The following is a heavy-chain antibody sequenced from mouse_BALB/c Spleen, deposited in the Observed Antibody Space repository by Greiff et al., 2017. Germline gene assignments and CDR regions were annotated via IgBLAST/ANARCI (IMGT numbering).Heavy chain of an antibody. CDR1: GFSLTGYG. J-gene: IGHJ1*01. D-gene: IGHD2-1*01. Sequence: QVQLKESGPGLVAPSQSLSITCTVSGFSLTGYGVNWVRQPPGKGLEWLGMIWGDGSTDYNSALKSRLSISKDNSKSQVFLKMNSLQTDDTARYYCARDRDYGNYVKYFDVWGAGTTVTVSS. CDR2: IWGDGST. V-gene: IGHV2-6-7*01. CDR3: ARDRDYGNYVKYFDV.